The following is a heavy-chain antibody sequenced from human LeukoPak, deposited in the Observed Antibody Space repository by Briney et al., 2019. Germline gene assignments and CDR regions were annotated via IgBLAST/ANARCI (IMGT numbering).Heavy chain of an antibody. V-gene: IGHV4-39*07. CDR1: GGSISSSSYY. D-gene: IGHD3-10*01. J-gene: IGHJ4*02. Sequence: RTSETLSLTCTVSGGSISSSSYYWGWIRQPPGKGLEWIGSIYYSGSTYYNPSLKSRVTISVDTSKNQFSLKLSSVTAADTAVYYCARGSDYYGSGTLDYWGQGTLVTVSS. CDR3: ARGSDYYGSGTLDY. CDR2: IYYSGST.